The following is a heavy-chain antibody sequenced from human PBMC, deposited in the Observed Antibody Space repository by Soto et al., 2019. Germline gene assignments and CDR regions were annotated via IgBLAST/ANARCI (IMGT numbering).Heavy chain of an antibody. V-gene: IGHV1-18*01. CDR3: ARDHLHLGELSSDY. J-gene: IGHJ4*02. D-gene: IGHD3-16*02. CDR2: ISAYNGNT. CDR1: GYTFTSYG. Sequence: ASVKVSCKASGYTFTSYGISWVRQAPGQGLEWMGWISAYNGNTNYAQKLQGRVTMTTDTSTSTAYMELRSLRSDNTAVYYCARDHLHLGELSSDYWGQGTLVTVSS.